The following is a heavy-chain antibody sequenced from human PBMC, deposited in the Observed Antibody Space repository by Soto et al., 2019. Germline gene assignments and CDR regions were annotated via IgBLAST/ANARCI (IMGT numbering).Heavy chain of an antibody. D-gene: IGHD3-16*01. CDR2: ISYDGSNK. CDR1: GFTFSSYA. CDR3: AREETSSWGNQTYYYYYGMDV. Sequence: GGSLRLSCAASGFTFSSYAMHWVRQAPGKGLEWVAVISYDGSNKYYADSVKGRFTISRDNSKNTLYLQMNSLRAEDTAVYYCAREETSSWGNQTYYYYYGMDVWGQGTTVTVSS. J-gene: IGHJ6*02. V-gene: IGHV3-30-3*01.